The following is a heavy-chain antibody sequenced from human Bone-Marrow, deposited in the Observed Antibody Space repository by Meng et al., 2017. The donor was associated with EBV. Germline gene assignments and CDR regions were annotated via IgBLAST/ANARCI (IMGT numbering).Heavy chain of an antibody. V-gene: IGHV4-39*07. CDR3: ARAGLVGANWFDP. CDR1: VGTISRSSYY. CDR2: IYYSGST. Sequence: QGPLHGARPGPAKPSATPSLTCPVSVGTISRSSYYWGWIRQPPGKGLEWIGSIYYSGSTYYNPSLKSRVTISVDTSKNQFSLKLSSVTAADTAVYYCARAGLVGANWFDPWGQGTLVTVSS. D-gene: IGHD1-26*01. J-gene: IGHJ5*02.